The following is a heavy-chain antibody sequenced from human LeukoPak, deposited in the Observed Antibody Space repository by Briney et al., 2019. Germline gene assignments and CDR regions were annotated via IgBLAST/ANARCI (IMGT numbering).Heavy chain of an antibody. CDR3: AKETYTSNWHYGVDV. Sequence: GGSLRLSCAASGFTFSIYGVHWVRQAPGKGLEWVAVISYDGSNKYYADSVKGRFTISRDNSKNTLYLQMNSLRAEDTAVYYCAKETYTSNWHYGVDVWGQGTTVTVSS. D-gene: IGHD6-13*01. J-gene: IGHJ6*02. CDR2: ISYDGSNK. CDR1: GFTFSIYG. V-gene: IGHV3-30*18.